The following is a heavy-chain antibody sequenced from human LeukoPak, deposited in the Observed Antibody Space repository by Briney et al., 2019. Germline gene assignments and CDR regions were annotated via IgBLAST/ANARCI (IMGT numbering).Heavy chain of an antibody. V-gene: IGHV1-69*06. CDR3: ARAPPTVVTLRPSYYFDY. CDR1: GYTFSSYA. CDR2: IIPIFGTA. J-gene: IGHJ4*02. D-gene: IGHD4-23*01. Sequence: GASVKVSCKASGYTFSSYAISWVRQAPGQGLEWMGGIIPIFGTANYAQKFQGRVTITADKSTSTAYMELSSLRSEDTAVYYCARAPPTVVTLRPSYYFDYWGQGTLVTVSS.